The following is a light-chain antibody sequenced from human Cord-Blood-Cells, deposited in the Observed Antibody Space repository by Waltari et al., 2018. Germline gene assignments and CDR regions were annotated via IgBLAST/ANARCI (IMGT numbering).Light chain of an antibody. CDR1: QSISSY. J-gene: IGKJ1*01. V-gene: IGKV1-39*01. CDR3: QQSYSTPWT. CDR2: AAS. Sequence: DIQMTQSPSSLSASVGDRVTIPCRASQSISSYLNWDQQKPGKAPKLLIYAASSLQRGVPSRFSGSGSGTDFTLTISRLQPEDVATYYCQQSYSTPWTFGQGTKVEIK.